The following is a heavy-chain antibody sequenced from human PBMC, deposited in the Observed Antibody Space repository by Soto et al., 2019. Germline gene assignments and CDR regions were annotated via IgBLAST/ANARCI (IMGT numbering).Heavy chain of an antibody. D-gene: IGHD3-16*01. CDR1: GFTFSSFG. CDR3: VKDIHFLGIWDFDP. J-gene: IGHJ2*01. V-gene: IGHV3-30*18. CDR2: ISNDGSDT. Sequence: EQLAESGGGVVQSGRSLRLSCEASGFTFSSFGMHWVRQAPGKGLEWVAVISNDGSDTYFADSVKGRFTISGDNSKNTVYLQMNSLRVEDTAVYYCVKDIHFLGIWDFDPWGRGSLVSVSS.